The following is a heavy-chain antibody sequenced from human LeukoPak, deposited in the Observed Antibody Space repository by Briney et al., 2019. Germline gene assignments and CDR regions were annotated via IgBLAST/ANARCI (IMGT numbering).Heavy chain of an antibody. CDR3: AKARDFDWLLSPFDY. CDR2: ISYDGSNK. CDR1: GFTFSSYG. Sequence: GGSLRLSCAASGFTFSSYGMHWVRQAPGKGLEWVAVISYDGSNKYYADSVKGRFAISRDNSKNTLYLQMNSLRAEDTAVYYCAKARDFDWLLSPFDYWGQGTLVTVSS. D-gene: IGHD3-9*01. J-gene: IGHJ4*02. V-gene: IGHV3-30*18.